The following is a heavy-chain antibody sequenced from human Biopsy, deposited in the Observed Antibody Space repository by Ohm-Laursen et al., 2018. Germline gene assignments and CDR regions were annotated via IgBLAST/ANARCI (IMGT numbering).Heavy chain of an antibody. CDR3: ARGYAGLYEAFDF. Sequence: SETLSLTCTVSGASVSSGSYDWSWIRQPPGKGLEWIGNIYNDVSIKYNPSLRSRVTISADKSTNQFSLKLRSVTAADTAVYYCARGYAGLYEAFDFWGQGTVVTVAS. CDR2: IYNDVSI. CDR1: GASVSSGSYD. V-gene: IGHV4-61*01. J-gene: IGHJ3*01. D-gene: IGHD5-18*01.